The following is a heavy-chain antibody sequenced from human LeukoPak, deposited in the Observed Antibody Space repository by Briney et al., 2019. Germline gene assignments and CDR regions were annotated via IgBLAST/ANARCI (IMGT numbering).Heavy chain of an antibody. CDR3: ARAREGETTFDC. V-gene: IGHV3-21*01. D-gene: IGHD3-16*01. CDR2: ISSSSSYI. Sequence: PGGSLRLSCAASGFTFSSYSMNWVRQAPGKGLEWVSSISSSSSYIYYADSVKGRFTISRDNSKNTLYLQMNSLRAEDTAVYYCARAREGETTFDCWGQGTLVIVSS. J-gene: IGHJ4*02. CDR1: GFTFSSYS.